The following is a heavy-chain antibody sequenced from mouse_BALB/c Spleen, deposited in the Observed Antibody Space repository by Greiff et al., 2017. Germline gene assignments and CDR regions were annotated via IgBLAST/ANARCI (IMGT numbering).Heavy chain of an antibody. CDR2: INSNGGST. Sequence: VHVKQSGGGLVQPGGSLKLSCAASGFTFSSYGMSWVRQTPDKRLELVATINSNGGSTYYPDSVKGRFTISRDNAKNTLYLQMSSLKSEDTAMYYCARESNWDRYFDVWGAGTTVTVSS. CDR1: GFTFSSYG. V-gene: IGHV5-6-3*01. CDR3: ARESNWDRYFDV. D-gene: IGHD4-1*01. J-gene: IGHJ1*01.